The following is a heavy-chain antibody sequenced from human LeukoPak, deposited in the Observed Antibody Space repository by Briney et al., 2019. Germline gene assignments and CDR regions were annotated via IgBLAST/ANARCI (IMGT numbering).Heavy chain of an antibody. Sequence: SETLSLTCTVSGGSISSYYWSWIRQPPGKGLGWIGYIYYSGSTNYNPSLKSRVTISVDTSKNQFSLKLRSVTAADTAVYYCARLAYSGYDNYWGQGTLVTVSS. CDR2: IYYSGST. CDR1: GGSISSYY. V-gene: IGHV4-59*12. CDR3: ARLAYSGYDNY. D-gene: IGHD5-12*01. J-gene: IGHJ4*02.